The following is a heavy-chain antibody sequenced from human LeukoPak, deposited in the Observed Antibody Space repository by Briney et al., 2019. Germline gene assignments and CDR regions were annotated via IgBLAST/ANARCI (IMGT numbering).Heavy chain of an antibody. CDR3: ARDNWNYGSSMDV. CDR1: GDSISSHY. J-gene: IGHJ6*02. CDR2: IYYSGST. D-gene: IGHD1-7*01. V-gene: IGHV4-59*11. Sequence: SETLSLTCTVSGDSISSHYWSWIRQPPGKGLEWIGYIYYSGSTNYNPSLKSRVTISVDTSKNQFSLKLSSVTAADTAVYHCARDNWNYGSSMDVWGQGTTVTVSS.